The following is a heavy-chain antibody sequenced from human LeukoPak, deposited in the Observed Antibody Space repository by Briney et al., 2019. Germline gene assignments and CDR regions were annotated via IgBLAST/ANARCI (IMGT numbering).Heavy chain of an antibody. Sequence: ASVKASCKASGYTFTDYYIHWVRQAPGQGLEWMGWMNPKSGGTKYAQKFQGRVTMTRDTSITTADMELRSLRSDDTAVYYCARVGADSSWIDYWGQGILVTVSS. V-gene: IGHV1-2*02. J-gene: IGHJ4*02. CDR2: MNPKSGGT. CDR3: ARVGADSSWIDY. CDR1: GYTFTDYY. D-gene: IGHD6-13*01.